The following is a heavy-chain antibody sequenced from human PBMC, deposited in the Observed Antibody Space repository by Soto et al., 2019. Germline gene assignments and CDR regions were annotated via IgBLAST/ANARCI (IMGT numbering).Heavy chain of an antibody. CDR2: IKQDGSEK. D-gene: IGHD6-6*01. CDR3: AREAEGMAARPGPGEDY. J-gene: IGHJ4*02. CDR1: GFTFSSYW. V-gene: IGHV3-7*01. Sequence: GGSLRLSCAASGFTFSSYWMSWVRQAPGKGLEWVAKIKQDGSEKYYVDSVKGRFTIPRGNAKNSLYLQMNILRAEGTAVYDYAREAEGMAARPGPGEDYWGQGTLVTVSS.